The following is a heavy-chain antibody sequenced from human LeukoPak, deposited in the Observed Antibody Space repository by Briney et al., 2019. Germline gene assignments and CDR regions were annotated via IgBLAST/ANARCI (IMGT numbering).Heavy chain of an antibody. CDR2: ISGSGGST. J-gene: IGHJ4*02. CDR1: GFTFSSYA. D-gene: IGHD3-16*02. CDR3: AKDRGDYVWGSYRYFDY. V-gene: IGHV3-23*01. Sequence: GGSLRLSCAASGFTFSSYAMSWARQAPGKGLEWVSAISGSGGSTYYADSVKGRFTISRDNSKNTLYLQMNSLRAEDTAVYYCAKDRGDYVWGSYRYFDYWGQGTLVTVSS.